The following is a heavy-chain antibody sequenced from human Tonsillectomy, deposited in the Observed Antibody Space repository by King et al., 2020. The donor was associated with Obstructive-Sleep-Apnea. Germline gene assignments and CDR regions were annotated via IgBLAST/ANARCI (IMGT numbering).Heavy chain of an antibody. J-gene: IGHJ1*01. V-gene: IGHV1-2*02. CDR3: ARDRDQYSSSTFQH. D-gene: IGHD6-6*01. Sequence: IQLVQSGAEVKKPGASVKVSCKASGYTFTCYYIHWVRQASGQRLEWTGWITPNSGGTNSTQEFQGRVTMTRDTSIITAYMELSRLRSDDTAVYYCARDRDQYSSSTFQHWGQGTLVTVSS. CDR1: GYTFTCYY. CDR2: ITPNSGGT.